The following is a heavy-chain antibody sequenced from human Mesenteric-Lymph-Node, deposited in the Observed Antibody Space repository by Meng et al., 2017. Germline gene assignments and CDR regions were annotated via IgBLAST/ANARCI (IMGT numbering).Heavy chain of an antibody. V-gene: IGHV3-23*01. CDR1: RFNFSTNG. J-gene: IGHJ4*02. CDR3: ATILYSESTPDSHY. Sequence: GESLKISCAASRFNFSTNGMMWVRQAPGKGLEWVSTISTGGERTYYADSVKGRFTISRDNSKNTLYLQMNSMRAWDTALYYCATILYSESTPDSHYWGPGVRVTVSS. D-gene: IGHD1-26*01. CDR2: ISTGGERT.